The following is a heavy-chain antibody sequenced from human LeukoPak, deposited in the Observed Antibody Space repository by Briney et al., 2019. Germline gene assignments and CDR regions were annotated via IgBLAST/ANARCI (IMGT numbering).Heavy chain of an antibody. CDR1: GGTFSSYA. J-gene: IGHJ4*02. CDR2: IIPIFGTA. D-gene: IGHD2-2*01. V-gene: IGHV1-69*05. CDR3: ARRYCSSTSCYFDY. Sequence: ASVKVSCKASGGTFSSYAISWVRQAPGQGLEWMGGIIPIFGTANYAQKFQGRVTITTDESTSTAYMELSSLRSEDTAVYYCARRYCSSTSCYFDYWGQGTLVTVFS.